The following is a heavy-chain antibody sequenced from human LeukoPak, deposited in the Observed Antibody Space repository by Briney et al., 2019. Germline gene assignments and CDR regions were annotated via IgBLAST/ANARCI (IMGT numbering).Heavy chain of an antibody. Sequence: GGSLRLSCAASGFTFSSYAMGWVRQAPGKGLEWVSTISGSGGSTDYADSVKGRFTISRDNSKNTLYLQMNSLRAEDTAVYYCAKAYGSGWAPFDYWGQGTLVTVSS. J-gene: IGHJ4*02. D-gene: IGHD6-19*01. CDR1: GFTFSSYA. CDR3: AKAYGSGWAPFDY. V-gene: IGHV3-23*01. CDR2: ISGSGGST.